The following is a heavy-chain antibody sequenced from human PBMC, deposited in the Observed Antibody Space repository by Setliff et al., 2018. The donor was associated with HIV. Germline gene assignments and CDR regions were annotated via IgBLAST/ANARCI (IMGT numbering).Heavy chain of an antibody. D-gene: IGHD4-4*01. V-gene: IGHV3-23*01. J-gene: IGHJ6*03. CDR1: GFTFSSYA. CDR3: ARDHSNPVFYYYYYMDV. CDR2: ISGSGGST. Sequence: PGGSLRLSCAASGFTFSSYAMSWVRQAPGKGLEWVSAISGSGGSTYYADSVKGRFTISRDNSKNTLYLQMNSLRAEDTAVYYCARDHSNPVFYYYYYMDVWGKGTTVTVSS.